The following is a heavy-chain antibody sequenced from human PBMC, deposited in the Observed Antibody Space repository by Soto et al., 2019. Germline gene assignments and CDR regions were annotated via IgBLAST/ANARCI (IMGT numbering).Heavy chain of an antibody. CDR1: GGSISSGGYS. Sequence: QLQLQESGSGLVKPSQTLSLTCAVSGGSISSGGYSWSWIRQTPVKGLEWIVYIYHCGSTYYNPSLKSRVTISEDRSTLQFQLKLSSVTATATAVYYCARDPIVWGQGTLMTVCS. CDR3: ARDPIV. D-gene: IGHD2-15*01. V-gene: IGHV4-30-2*01. J-gene: IGHJ4*02. CDR2: IYHCGST.